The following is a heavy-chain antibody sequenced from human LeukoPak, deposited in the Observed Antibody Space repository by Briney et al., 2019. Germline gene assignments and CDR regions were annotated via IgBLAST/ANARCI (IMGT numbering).Heavy chain of an antibody. CDR3: ARDQPPHQYYDILTMYYYYGMDV. CDR2: ISSCGSTI. J-gene: IGHJ6*02. Sequence: PGGSLRLSCAASGFTFSDYYMSWIRQAPGKGLEWVSYISSCGSTIYYADSVKGRFTISRDNAKNSLYLQMNSLRAEDTAVYYCARDQPPHQYYDILTMYYYYGMDVWGQGTTVTVSS. V-gene: IGHV3-11*01. D-gene: IGHD3-9*01. CDR1: GFTFSDYY.